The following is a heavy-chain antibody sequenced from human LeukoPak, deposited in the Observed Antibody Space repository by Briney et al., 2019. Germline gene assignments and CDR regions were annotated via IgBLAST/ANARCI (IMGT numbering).Heavy chain of an antibody. CDR3: AKEGRVTDYYFDY. Sequence: GGSLTLSCAASGFTVSGNYMNWVRQAPGKGLGWVSVVYSDSRTYYADSVKGRFTISRDNSRNTLYLQMNSLRAEDTAVYYCAKEGRVTDYYFDYWGQGTLVTVSS. CDR2: VYSDSRT. V-gene: IGHV3-66*02. D-gene: IGHD3-16*01. CDR1: GFTVSGNY. J-gene: IGHJ4*02.